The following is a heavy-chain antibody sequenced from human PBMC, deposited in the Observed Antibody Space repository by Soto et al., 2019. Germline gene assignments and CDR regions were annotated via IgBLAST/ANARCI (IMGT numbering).Heavy chain of an antibody. V-gene: IGHV1-2*06. CDR3: ERDMSSIYCSGDNCFYTMDV. CDR1: GYTFSGYY. J-gene: IGHJ6*02. CDR2: INPKSGVT. Sequence: GASVNVSCKGSGYTFSGYYIHWVRRAPGQGREWMGRINPKSGVTDYAQKFQGRVTITRDRSIITIFMELSSLKSDDTAGYYCERDMSSIYCSGDNCFYTMDVWGQGTTVTVSS. D-gene: IGHD2-15*01.